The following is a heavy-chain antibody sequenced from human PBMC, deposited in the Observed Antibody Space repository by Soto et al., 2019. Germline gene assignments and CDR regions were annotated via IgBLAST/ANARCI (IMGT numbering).Heavy chain of an antibody. V-gene: IGHV4-59*13. Sequence: SETLSLTCSVSGASMTNYYGSWVRQSPGKGLEWIGYMFYTGRSNYSPSLKSRVAISIDTSKNQIYLNLRSVTAADTAVYYCVRSGHSFGGVVWGQGTLVTVSS. D-gene: IGHD3-16*01. CDR1: GASMTNYY. CDR3: VRSGHSFGGVV. J-gene: IGHJ4*02. CDR2: MFYTGRS.